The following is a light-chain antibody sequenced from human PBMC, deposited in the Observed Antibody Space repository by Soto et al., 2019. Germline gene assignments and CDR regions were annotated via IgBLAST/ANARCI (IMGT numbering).Light chain of an antibody. CDR1: SSDVGGYNY. CDR3: SSYTSSSTQV. Sequence: QSVLTQPASVSGSPGQSITISCTGTSSDVGGYNYVSWYQQHPGKAPKLMIYDVSNRPSGFSNRFSGSKSGNTASLTISWLQAEDEADYYCSSYTSSSTQVFGTGTKVTVL. CDR2: DVS. V-gene: IGLV2-14*01. J-gene: IGLJ1*01.